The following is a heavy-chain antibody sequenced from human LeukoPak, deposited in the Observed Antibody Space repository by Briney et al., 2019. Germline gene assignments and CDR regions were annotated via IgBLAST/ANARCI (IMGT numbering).Heavy chain of an antibody. V-gene: IGHV3-23*01. CDR2: ISGSGGRT. CDR1: GFTFSSYA. D-gene: IGHD7-27*01. J-gene: IGHJ4*02. Sequence: GGSLRLSCAASGFTFSSYAMSWVRQAPGKRLEWVSAISGSGGRTYYADSVKGRFTISRDNSKNTLYLQMNSLRAEDTAVYYCARVNWARLDYWGQGALVTVSS. CDR3: ARVNWARLDY.